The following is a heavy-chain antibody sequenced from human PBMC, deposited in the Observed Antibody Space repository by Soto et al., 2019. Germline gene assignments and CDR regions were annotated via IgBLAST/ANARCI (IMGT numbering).Heavy chain of an antibody. D-gene: IGHD3-22*01. J-gene: IGHJ3*02. CDR1: GGSISGADHY. CDR3: ARESRHYVSSGYYHRSFDI. CDR2: IHYSGST. V-gene: IGHV4-30-4*01. Sequence: QVQLQESGPGLVKPSQTLSLTCTVSGGSISGADHYWSWVRQPPGKGPEWIGYIHYSGSTYYNPSLKSRVTISVDTSKNQFSLKLSSVTAADTAVYYCARESRHYVSSGYYHRSFDIWGQGTMVSVSS.